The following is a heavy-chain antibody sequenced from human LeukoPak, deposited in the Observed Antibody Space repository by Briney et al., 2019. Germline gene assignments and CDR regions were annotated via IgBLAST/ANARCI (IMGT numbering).Heavy chain of an antibody. D-gene: IGHD1-26*01. CDR1: GFTFSSYS. V-gene: IGHV3-48*02. CDR2: ISSDDTTI. CDR3: ARDMWAPKWYFDL. Sequence: GGSLRLSCVASGFTFSSYSMNWVRQPPGKGPEWVSYISSDDTTIYYADSVKGRFTISRDDAKNSLYLQMNSLRDEDTAVYYCARDMWAPKWYFDLWGRGTLVTVSS. J-gene: IGHJ2*01.